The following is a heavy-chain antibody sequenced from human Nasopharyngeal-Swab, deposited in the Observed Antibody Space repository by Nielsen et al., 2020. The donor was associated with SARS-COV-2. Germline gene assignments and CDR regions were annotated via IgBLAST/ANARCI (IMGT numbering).Heavy chain of an antibody. D-gene: IGHD2/OR15-2a*01. V-gene: IGHV4-34*01. J-gene: IGHJ6*03. Sequence: SETLSLTCAVYGGSFSGYYWSWIRQPPGKGLEWIGEINHSGSTNYNPSLKSRVTISIDTSKNQFSLKLSSVTAADTAVYYCARALWKKSYYYYMDVWGKETTVTVSS. CDR3: ARALWKKSYYYYMDV. CDR1: GGSFSGYY. CDR2: INHSGST.